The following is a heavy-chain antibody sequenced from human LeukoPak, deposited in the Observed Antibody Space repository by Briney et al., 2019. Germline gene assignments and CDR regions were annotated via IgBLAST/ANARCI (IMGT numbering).Heavy chain of an antibody. D-gene: IGHD5-12*01. CDR1: GGSFSSYY. Sequence: PSETLSLTCTVSGGSFSSYYWSWIRQPPGKGLEWIGEISHSGSTNYSPSLKSRVTISVDTSKNQFSLNLSSVTAAYTAVYYCARALVRATMVWYFDLWGRGTLVTVSS. V-gene: IGHV4-34*01. CDR3: ARALVRATMVWYFDL. J-gene: IGHJ2*01. CDR2: ISHSGST.